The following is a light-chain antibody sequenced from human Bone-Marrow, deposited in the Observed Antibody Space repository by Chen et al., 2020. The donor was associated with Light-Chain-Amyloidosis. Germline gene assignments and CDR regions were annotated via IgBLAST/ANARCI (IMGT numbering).Light chain of an antibody. CDR1: SRDVGGDNH. V-gene: IGLV2-14*01. Sequence: QSALTQPASVSGSPGQSLTIACTGTSRDVGGDNHVSWYQQHPDKAPKLMIYEVTNLPSWVPDRFSGSKSDNTASLTISGLQTEDESDYFCSSYTSTNTLVCGSGTRVTVL. J-gene: IGLJ1*01. CDR3: SSYTSTNTLV. CDR2: EVT.